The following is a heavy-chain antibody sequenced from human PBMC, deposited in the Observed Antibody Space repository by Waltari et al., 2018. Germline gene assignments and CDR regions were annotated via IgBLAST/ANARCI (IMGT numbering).Heavy chain of an antibody. Sequence: QVQLVQSGAEVKKPGASVKVSCKASGYTFTSYAMHWVRQAPGQRLEWMGWINAGNGNTKYSQKFQGRVTITRDTSASTAYMELSSLRSEDTAVYYCASDGDYADYYYGMDVWGQGTTVTVSS. CDR2: INAGNGNT. CDR1: GYTFTSYA. D-gene: IGHD4-17*01. V-gene: IGHV1-3*01. J-gene: IGHJ6*02. CDR3: ASDGDYADYYYGMDV.